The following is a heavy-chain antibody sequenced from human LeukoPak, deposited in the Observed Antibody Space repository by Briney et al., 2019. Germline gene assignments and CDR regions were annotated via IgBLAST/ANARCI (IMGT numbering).Heavy chain of an antibody. V-gene: IGHV2-70*01. CDR2: IDWDEDK. J-gene: IGHJ6*04. CDR3: ARHYYYYYGMDV. CDR1: GFSLSTSGMC. Sequence: SGPTLVNPTPTLTLTFTFSGFSLSTSGMCVGWIRQPPGKALEWLSLIDWDEDKYYSTSLKTRLTISKDTSKNQVVLTMTNMDPVDTATYYCARHYYYYYGMDVWGKGTTVTVSS.